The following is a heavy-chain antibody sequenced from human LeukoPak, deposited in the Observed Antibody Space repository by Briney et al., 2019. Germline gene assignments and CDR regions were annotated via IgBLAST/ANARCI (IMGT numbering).Heavy chain of an antibody. CDR1: GFTFDDYA. J-gene: IGHJ4*02. D-gene: IGHD6-13*01. CDR2: ISWNSGSI. CDR3: AKDTTHLIAAAGPDY. V-gene: IGHV3-9*01. Sequence: GRSLRLSCAASGFTFDDYAMPWVRQAPGKGLEWVSGISWNSGSIGYADSVKGRFTISRDNAKNSLYLQMNSLRAEDTALYYCAKDTTHLIAAAGPDYWGQGTLVTVSS.